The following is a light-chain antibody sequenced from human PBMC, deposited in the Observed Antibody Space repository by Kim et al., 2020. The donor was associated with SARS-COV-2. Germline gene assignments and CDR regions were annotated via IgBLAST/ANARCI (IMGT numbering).Light chain of an antibody. V-gene: IGKV1-16*02. CDR3: QQYKSYPPT. Sequence: ASVVDRVTISCRAGEGISDYLAWFQQRPGKPPNTLSYTASSLKGGVPSKFSGSVAGTDYTLTINNLQPEDFATYYCQQYKSYPPTFGPGAKV. CDR1: EGISDY. CDR2: TAS. J-gene: IGKJ3*01.